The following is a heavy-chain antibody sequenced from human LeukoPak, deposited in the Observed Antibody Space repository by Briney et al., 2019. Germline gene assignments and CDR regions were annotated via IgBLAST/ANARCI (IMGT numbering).Heavy chain of an antibody. CDR2: INHSGST. CDR1: GGSISSYY. CDR3: ARHPRAGYSYGRTYWYFDL. J-gene: IGHJ2*01. D-gene: IGHD5-18*01. V-gene: IGHV4-34*01. Sequence: SETLSLTCTVSGGSISSYYWSWIRQPPGKGLEWIGEINHSGSTNYNPSLKSRVTILVDTSKNQFSLKLSSVTAADTAVYYCARHPRAGYSYGRTYWYFDLWGRGTLVTVSS.